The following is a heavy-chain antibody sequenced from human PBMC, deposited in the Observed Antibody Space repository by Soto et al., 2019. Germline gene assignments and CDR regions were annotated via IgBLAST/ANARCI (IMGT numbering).Heavy chain of an antibody. Sequence: QVQLVESGGGLVKPGGSLRLSCAASGFTFSDYYMTWIRQAPGKGLEWVSYITSGGASTYSADSVKGRFTISRDNTKNALFLQMNGLRAEDTAVYYCARAHMMLFSYYYAMDVWGQGTTVTVSS. CDR2: ITSGGAST. D-gene: IGHD3-16*01. CDR1: GFTFSDYY. CDR3: ARAHMMLFSYYYAMDV. V-gene: IGHV3-11*01. J-gene: IGHJ6*02.